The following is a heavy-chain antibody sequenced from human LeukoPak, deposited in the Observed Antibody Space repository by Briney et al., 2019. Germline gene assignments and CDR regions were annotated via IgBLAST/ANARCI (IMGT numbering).Heavy chain of an antibody. V-gene: IGHV1-2*02. CDR3: ARGLRLELVATIWGADTRYYNMDV. CDR2: INPNSGGT. J-gene: IGHJ6*04. D-gene: IGHD5-12*01. CDR1: GYSFTDYY. Sequence: GASVKVSCKASGYSFTDYYMHWVRQAPGQGLEWMGWINPNSGGTNYAQKFQGRVTMTRDTSISTAYVELSSLRSDDTAVYYCARGLRLELVATIWGADTRYYNMDVWGKGTTVTISS.